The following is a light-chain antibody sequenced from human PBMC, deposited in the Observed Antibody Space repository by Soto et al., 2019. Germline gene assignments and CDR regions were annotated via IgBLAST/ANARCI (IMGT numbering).Light chain of an antibody. CDR1: QSVGSN. J-gene: IGKJ5*01. Sequence: EIVMTQSPATLSVSPGERATLSCRASQSVGSNLAWYQQKPGQAPRLLIYGASTRATDIPPRFSGSGSGTEFSLTISSLQSEDFAVYYCQQYNKWPPITFGQGTRLEI. CDR2: GAS. CDR3: QQYNKWPPIT. V-gene: IGKV3-15*01.